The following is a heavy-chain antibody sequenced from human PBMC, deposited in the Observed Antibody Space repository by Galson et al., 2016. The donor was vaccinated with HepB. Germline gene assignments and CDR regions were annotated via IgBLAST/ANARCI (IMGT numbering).Heavy chain of an antibody. CDR2: ISWNSGSI. D-gene: IGHD1-26*01. V-gene: IGHV3-9*01. J-gene: IGHJ4*02. CDR1: GFTFDDYA. Sequence: SLRLSCAASGFTFDDYAMHWVRQAPGKGLEWVSTISWNSGSIGYADSVKGRFTISRDNAKNSLYLQMNSLRAEDTAVYYCARDSIIVGATQDIDYWGQGTLVTVSS. CDR3: ARDSIIVGATQDIDY.